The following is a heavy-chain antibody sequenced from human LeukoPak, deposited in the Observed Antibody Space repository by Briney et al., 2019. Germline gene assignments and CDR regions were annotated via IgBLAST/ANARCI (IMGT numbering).Heavy chain of an antibody. V-gene: IGHV1-18*01. Sequence: GSLKVSCKASGYTFTSYGISWVRQAPGQGLEWMGWISAYNETTNYAQKLQGRVTMTTTTSTSTAYMELTSLRSDDTAVYYCARARVAATGFDPWGQGTLVTVSS. CDR2: ISAYNETT. CDR3: ARARVAATGFDP. CDR1: GYTFTSYG. D-gene: IGHD2-15*01. J-gene: IGHJ5*02.